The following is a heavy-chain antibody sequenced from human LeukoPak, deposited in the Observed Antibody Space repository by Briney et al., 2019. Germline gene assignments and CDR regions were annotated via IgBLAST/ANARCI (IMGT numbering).Heavy chain of an antibody. D-gene: IGHD5-18*01. CDR3: ARARRRGYSLRDAFDI. J-gene: IGHJ3*02. CDR1: GGSISSYY. Sequence: SETLSLTCTVSGGSISSYYWSWIRQPPGKGLEWIGYIYYSGSTNYNPSLKSRVTISVHTSKNQFSLKLSSVTAADTAVYYCARARRRGYSLRDAFDIWGQGTMVTVSS. CDR2: IYYSGST. V-gene: IGHV4-59*12.